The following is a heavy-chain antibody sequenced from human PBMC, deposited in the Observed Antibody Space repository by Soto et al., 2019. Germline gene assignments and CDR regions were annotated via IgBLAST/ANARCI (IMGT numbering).Heavy chain of an antibody. V-gene: IGHV3-23*01. CDR2: ISCCGGTA. D-gene: IGHD6-19*01. J-gene: IGHJ5*02. Sequence: EVQLLESGGGLVRPGESLRLSCAASGFNFNKYAMSWVRQAPGEGLEWVSGISCCGGTASYADSVKGRFTIARDDAKNTLYLDINSLRVEDTAEYYCAKADGQQWLLPHLETWGRGTLVTVS. CDR3: AKADGQQWLLPHLET. CDR1: GFNFNKYA.